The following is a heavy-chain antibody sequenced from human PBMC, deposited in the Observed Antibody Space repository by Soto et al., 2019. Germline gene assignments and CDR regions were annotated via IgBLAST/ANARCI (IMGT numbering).Heavy chain of an antibody. CDR1: GGDFLSYT. Sequence: QLVQSGAEVKRPGSSVKVSCKASGGDFLSYTISWVRQVPGQGPEWMGTIIPILDVAKNAQKFQGRVAVTADKATSTVYMELRSLRADDTAVYYGAQTWFGELWHGMDVWGQGTTITVSS. CDR2: IIPILDVA. D-gene: IGHD3-10*01. J-gene: IGHJ6*02. V-gene: IGHV1-69*02. CDR3: AQTWFGELWHGMDV.